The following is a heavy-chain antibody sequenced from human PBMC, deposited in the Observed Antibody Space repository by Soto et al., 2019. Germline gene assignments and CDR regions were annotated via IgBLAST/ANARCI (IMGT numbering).Heavy chain of an antibody. Sequence: GGSLRLSCAASGFTFSSYSMNWVRQAPGKGLEWVSSISSSSSYIYYADSVKGRFTISRDNAKNSLYLQMNSLRAEDTAVYYCARGVAAAGSGVFDYWGQGTLVTVSS. CDR2: ISSSSSYI. CDR3: ARGVAAAGSGVFDY. CDR1: GFTFSSYS. V-gene: IGHV3-21*01. D-gene: IGHD6-13*01. J-gene: IGHJ4*02.